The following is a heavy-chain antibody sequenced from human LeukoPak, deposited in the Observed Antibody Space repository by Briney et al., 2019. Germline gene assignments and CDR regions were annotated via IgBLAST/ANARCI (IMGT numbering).Heavy chain of an antibody. CDR1: GFTVSSNY. D-gene: IGHD6-13*01. Sequence: GGSLRLSCAASGFTVSSNYMSWVRQAPGKGLEWVAAISYDGTNKYYGDSVKGRFTISRDNSKNTLYLQVTSLRVEDSAMYYCARSGGSVWYGMDYWGQGTLVTVSS. V-gene: IGHV3-30-3*01. CDR3: ARSGGSVWYGMDY. J-gene: IGHJ4*02. CDR2: ISYDGTNK.